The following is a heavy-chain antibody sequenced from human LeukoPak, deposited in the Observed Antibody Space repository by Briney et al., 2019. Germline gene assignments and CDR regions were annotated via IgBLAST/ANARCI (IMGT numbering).Heavy chain of an antibody. V-gene: IGHV3-21*01. J-gene: IGHJ5*02. CDR1: GFTFSSYS. D-gene: IGHD3-9*01. Sequence: GGSLRLSCAASGFTFSSYSMNWVRQAPGKGLEWVSSISSSRSYIYYADSVKGRFTISRDNAKNSLYLQMNSLRAEDTAVYHCARDVPDILTNWFDPWGQGTLVTVSS. CDR2: ISSSRSYI. CDR3: ARDVPDILTNWFDP.